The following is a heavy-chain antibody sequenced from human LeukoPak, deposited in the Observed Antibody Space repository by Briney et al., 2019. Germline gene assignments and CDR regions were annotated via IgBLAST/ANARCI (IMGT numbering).Heavy chain of an antibody. J-gene: IGHJ4*02. Sequence: SETLSLTCTVSGGSISSSSYYWGWIRQPPGKGLEWIGYIYSSGSAYYNPSLKSRVTMSVDTSKNQFSLTLSSVTAADTAVYYCATHSGYSPGVFGYWGQGTLVTVSS. CDR3: ATHSGYSPGVFGY. CDR2: IYSSGSA. D-gene: IGHD3-22*01. V-gene: IGHV4-39*07. CDR1: GGSISSSSYY.